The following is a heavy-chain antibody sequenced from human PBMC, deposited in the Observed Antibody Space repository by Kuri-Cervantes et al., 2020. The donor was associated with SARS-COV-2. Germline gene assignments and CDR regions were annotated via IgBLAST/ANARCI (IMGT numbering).Heavy chain of an antibody. J-gene: IGHJ4*02. CDR3: ARDSSSPFDY. CDR1: GGSISSYY. Sequence: SETLSLTCTVSGGSISSYYWSWIRQPPGKGLEWIGYIYYSGSTNYNPSLKSRVTISVDTSKNQFSLKLSSVTAADTAVYYCARDSSSPFDYWGQGTLVTVSS. CDR2: IYYSGST. V-gene: IGHV4-59*12. D-gene: IGHD6-6*01.